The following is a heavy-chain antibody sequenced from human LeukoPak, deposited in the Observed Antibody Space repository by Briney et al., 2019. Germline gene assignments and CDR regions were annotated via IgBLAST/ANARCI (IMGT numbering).Heavy chain of an antibody. V-gene: IGHV4-39*07. D-gene: IGHD3-3*01. CDR2: IYYSGST. Sequence: PSETLSLTCTVSGGSISSSSYYWGWIRQPPGKGLEWIGSIYYSGSTYYNPSLKSRVTISVDTSKNQFSLKLSSVTAADTAVYYCARGHTYDFWSGSPLDAFDIWGQGTMVTVSS. CDR1: GGSISSSSYY. J-gene: IGHJ3*02. CDR3: ARGHTYDFWSGSPLDAFDI.